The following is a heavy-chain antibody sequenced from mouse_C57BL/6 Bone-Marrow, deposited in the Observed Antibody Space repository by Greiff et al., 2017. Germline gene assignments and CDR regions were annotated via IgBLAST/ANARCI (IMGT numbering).Heavy chain of an antibody. J-gene: IGHJ1*03. CDR3: ARKEGYYYGTDWYFDV. Sequence: VKLMESGPGLVAPSQSLSITCTVSGFSLTSYAISWVRQPPGKGLEWLGVIWTGGGTNYNSALKSRLSISKDNSKSQVFLKMNSLQTDDTARYYCARKEGYYYGTDWYFDVWGTGTTVTVSS. CDR1: GFSLTSYA. D-gene: IGHD1-1*01. V-gene: IGHV2-9-1*01. CDR2: IWTGGGT.